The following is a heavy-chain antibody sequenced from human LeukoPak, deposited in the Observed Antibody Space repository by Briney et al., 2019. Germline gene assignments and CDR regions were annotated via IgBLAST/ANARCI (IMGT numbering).Heavy chain of an antibody. Sequence: SETLSLTCTVSGGSISSGSYYWSWIRQPAGKGLEWIGRIYTSGSTNYNPSLRSRVTISVDTSKNQFSLKLSSVTAADTAVYYCARAVFYSGYEDGYYYAYYFDYWGQGTLVTVFS. D-gene: IGHD5-12*01. V-gene: IGHV4-61*02. CDR1: GGSISSGSYY. J-gene: IGHJ4*02. CDR3: ARAVFYSGYEDGYYYAYYFDY. CDR2: IYTSGST.